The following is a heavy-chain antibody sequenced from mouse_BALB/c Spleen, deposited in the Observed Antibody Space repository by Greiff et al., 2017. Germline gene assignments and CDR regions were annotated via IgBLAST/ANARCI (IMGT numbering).Heavy chain of an antibody. J-gene: IGHJ4*01. Sequence: EVQLMESGPGLVKPSQSLSLTCTVTGYSITSDYAWNWIRQFPGNKLEWMGYISYSGSTSYNPSLKSRISITRDTSKNQFFLQLNSVTTEDTATYYCATLDSSGSYAMDYWGQGTSVTVSS. CDR1: GYSITSDYA. CDR2: ISYSGST. CDR3: ATLDSSGSYAMDY. V-gene: IGHV3-2*02. D-gene: IGHD3-2*01.